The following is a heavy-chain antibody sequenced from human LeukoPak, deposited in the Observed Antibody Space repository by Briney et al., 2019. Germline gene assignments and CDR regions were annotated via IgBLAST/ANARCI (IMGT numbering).Heavy chain of an antibody. CDR1: GYTFTSYD. CDR3: AREPHSMKYYYGSGSLAGILDV. J-gene: IGHJ6*04. D-gene: IGHD3-10*01. CDR2: MNPNSGNT. Sequence: ASVKVSCKASGYTFTSYDINWVRQATGQGLEWMGWMNPNSGNTGYAQKFQGRVTMTRNTSISTAYMELSSLRSEDTAVYYCAREPHSMKYYYGSGSLAGILDVWGKGTTVTVSS. V-gene: IGHV1-8*01.